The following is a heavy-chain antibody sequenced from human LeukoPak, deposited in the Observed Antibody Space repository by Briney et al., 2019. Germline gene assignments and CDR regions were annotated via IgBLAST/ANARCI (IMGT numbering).Heavy chain of an antibody. D-gene: IGHD1-26*01. V-gene: IGHV3-23*01. CDR3: AKDMRWELLNAVFDY. CDR2: ISGSGGST. J-gene: IGHJ4*02. Sequence: PGGSLRLSCAASGFTFSSYAVSWVRQAPGKGLEWVSAISGSGGSTYYADSVKGRFTISRDNSKNTLYLQMNSLRAEDTAVYYCAKDMRWELLNAVFDYWGQGTLVTVSS. CDR1: GFTFSSYA.